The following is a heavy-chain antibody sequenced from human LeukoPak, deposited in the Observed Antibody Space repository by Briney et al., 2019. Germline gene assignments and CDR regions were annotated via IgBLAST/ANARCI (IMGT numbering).Heavy chain of an antibody. V-gene: IGHV3-33*06. CDR1: GFTFSSYG. Sequence: GRSLRLSCAASGFTFSSYGMHWVRQAPGKGLEWVAVIWYDGNNKYYADSVKGRFTISRDNSKNTLYLQMNSLRAEDTAVYYCAKDHYYDSSGYSRYFDYWGQGTLVTVSS. J-gene: IGHJ4*02. CDR3: AKDHYYDSSGYSRYFDY. CDR2: IWYDGNNK. D-gene: IGHD3-22*01.